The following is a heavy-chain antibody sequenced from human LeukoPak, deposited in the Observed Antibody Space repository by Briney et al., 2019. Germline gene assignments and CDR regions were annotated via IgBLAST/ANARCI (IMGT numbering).Heavy chain of an antibody. CDR2: INHSGRA. CDR1: GGSFSGHY. CDR3: ASLTDY. J-gene: IGHJ4*02. Sequence: SETLSLTCAVYGGSFSGHYWSWIRQPPGKGLEWIGEINHSGRANYNPSLKSLVTISIDTSKNQFSLKLPSVTAADTAVYYCASLTDYWGQGTLVTVSS. V-gene: IGHV4-34*01. D-gene: IGHD7-27*01.